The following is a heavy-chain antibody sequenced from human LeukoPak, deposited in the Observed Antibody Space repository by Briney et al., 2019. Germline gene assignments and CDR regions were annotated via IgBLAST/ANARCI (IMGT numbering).Heavy chain of an antibody. CDR1: GYTFTSYG. CDR2: ISAYNGNT. CDR3: AREDRGYYDILTGYYHYYYGMDV. D-gene: IGHD3-9*01. J-gene: IGHJ6*04. V-gene: IGHV1-18*04. Sequence: ASVKVSCKASGYTFTSYGISWVRQAPGQGLEWMGWISAYNGNTNYAQKLQGRVTMTTDTSTSTAYMELRSLRSDDTAVYYCAREDRGYYDILTGYYHYYYGMDVWGKGTTVTVSS.